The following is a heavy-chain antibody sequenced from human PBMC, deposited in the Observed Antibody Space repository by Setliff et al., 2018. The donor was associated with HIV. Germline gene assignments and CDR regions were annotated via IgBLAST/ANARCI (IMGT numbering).Heavy chain of an antibody. J-gene: IGHJ4*02. CDR2: IDSGGST. CDR1: GFSLSTSGVG. D-gene: IGHD3-16*02. CDR3: ASGAVSGLLEDLSFDL. Sequence: SGPTLVNPTQTLTLTCTFSGFSLSTSGVGVGWIRQPPGKGLQWVSVIDSGGSTFYTDAVKGRFTISRDNSQNTLFLQMNRLRVDDTAVYFCASGAVSGLLEDLSFDLWGRGTLVTVSS. V-gene: IGHV2-70*12.